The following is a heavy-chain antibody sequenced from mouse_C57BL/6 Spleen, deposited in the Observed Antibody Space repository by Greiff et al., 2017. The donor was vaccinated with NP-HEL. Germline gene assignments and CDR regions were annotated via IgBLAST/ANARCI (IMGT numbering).Heavy chain of an antibody. D-gene: IGHD1-1*01. Sequence: QVQLQQPGAELVKPGASVKMSCKASGYTFTSYWITWVKQRPGQGLEWIGDIYPGSGSTNYNEKFKSKATLTVDTSSSTAYMQLSSLTSEDAAVYYCARGYYGSSYYFDVWGTGTTVTVSS. V-gene: IGHV1-55*01. CDR2: IYPGSGST. J-gene: IGHJ1*03. CDR1: GYTFTSYW. CDR3: ARGYYGSSYYFDV.